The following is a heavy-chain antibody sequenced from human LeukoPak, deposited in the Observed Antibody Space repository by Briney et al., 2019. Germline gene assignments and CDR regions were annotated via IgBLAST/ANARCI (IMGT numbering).Heavy chain of an antibody. V-gene: IGHV3-43D*03. CDR1: GFTFDDYA. J-gene: IGHJ4*02. Sequence: GGSLRLSCAASGFTFDDYAMHWVRQAPGKGLEWVSLISWDGGSTYYADSVKGRFTISRDNSKNSLYLQMNSLRAEDTALYYCAKAHTLDYGDYALGYWGQGTLVTVSS. CDR3: AKAHTLDYGDYALGY. D-gene: IGHD4-17*01. CDR2: ISWDGGST.